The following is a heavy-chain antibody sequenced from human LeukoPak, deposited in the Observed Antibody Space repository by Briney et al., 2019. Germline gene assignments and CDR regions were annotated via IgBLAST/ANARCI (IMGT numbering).Heavy chain of an antibody. V-gene: IGHV3-23*01. CDR2: ISGSGGST. D-gene: IGHD3-10*01. CDR3: AKDRPHYYYGSGSYYAQYDAFDI. Sequence: GGSLRLSCAASGFTFSSYAMSWVRQAPGKGLEWVSAISGSGGSTYYADSVKGRFTISRDNSKNTLYLQMNSLRAEDTAVYYCAKDRPHYYYGSGSYYAQYDAFDIWGQGTMVTVSS. J-gene: IGHJ3*02. CDR1: GFTFSSYA.